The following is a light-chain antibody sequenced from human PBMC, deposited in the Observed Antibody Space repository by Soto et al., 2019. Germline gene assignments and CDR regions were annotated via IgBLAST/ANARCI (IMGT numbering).Light chain of an antibody. J-gene: IGLJ1*01. CDR1: SSDVGGYNY. CDR3: SSYTSSSTRCV. Sequence: QSVLTQPASGSGCPGQSITISCTGTSSDVGGYNYVSWYQQHPGKAPKLMIYDVSNRPSGVSNRFSGSKSGNTASLTISGLQAEDEADYYCSSYTSSSTRCVFGTGTKVTVL. V-gene: IGLV2-14*01. CDR2: DVS.